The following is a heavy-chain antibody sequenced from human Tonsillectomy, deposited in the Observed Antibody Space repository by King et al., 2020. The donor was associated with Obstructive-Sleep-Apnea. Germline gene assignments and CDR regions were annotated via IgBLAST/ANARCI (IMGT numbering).Heavy chain of an antibody. CDR1: GFTVSSNY. CDR3: ARHRYFQH. Sequence: VQLVESGGGLVQPGGSLRLSCAASGFTVSSNYMSWVRQAPGKGLEWVSVIYSGGSTNYADSVKGPFTISRHNSKNTLYLQMNSLRAEDTAVYYCARHRYFQHWGQGTLVTVSS. J-gene: IGHJ1*01. V-gene: IGHV3-53*04. CDR2: IYSGGST.